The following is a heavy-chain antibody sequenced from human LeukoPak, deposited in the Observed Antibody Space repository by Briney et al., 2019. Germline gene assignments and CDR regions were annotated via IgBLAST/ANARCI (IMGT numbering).Heavy chain of an antibody. J-gene: IGHJ4*02. CDR1: GFTFSTYW. V-gene: IGHV3-74*01. CDR3: ARDDPQQLELFDY. D-gene: IGHD6-13*01. Sequence: GSLRLSCAASGFTFSTYWMHWVRQAPGKGLVWVSRINNDGSSTDYADSVKGRFTISRDNAKNTLYLQMNSLRVEDTAVYYCARDDPQQLELFDYWGLGTLVTVSS. CDR2: INNDGSST.